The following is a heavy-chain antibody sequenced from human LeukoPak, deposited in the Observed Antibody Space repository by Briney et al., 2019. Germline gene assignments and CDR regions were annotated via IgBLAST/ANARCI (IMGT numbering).Heavy chain of an antibody. CDR1: GGSISSYY. Sequence: PSETLSLTCTVSGGSISSYYWGWIRQPAGKGLEWIGRVYTSGSTNYNPSLKSRVTISVDTSKNQFSLKLSSVTAADTAVYYCARGSYYGSGSHFDYWGQGTLVTVSS. J-gene: IGHJ4*02. V-gene: IGHV4-4*07. D-gene: IGHD3-10*01. CDR3: ARGSYYGSGSHFDY. CDR2: VYTSGST.